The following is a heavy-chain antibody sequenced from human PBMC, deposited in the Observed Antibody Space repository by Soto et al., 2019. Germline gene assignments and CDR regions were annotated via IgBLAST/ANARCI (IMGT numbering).Heavy chain of an antibody. Sequence: QTLSLTCAISGDSVSSNSAAWNWIRQSPSRGLEWLGRTYYRSKWYNDYAVSVKSRITINPDTSKNQFSLKLSSVTAADTAVYYCARHRSPAASHYYYYYMDVWGKGTTVTVSS. CDR2: TYYRSKWYN. D-gene: IGHD2-2*01. CDR3: ARHRSPAASHYYYYYMDV. CDR1: GDSVSSNSAA. V-gene: IGHV6-1*01. J-gene: IGHJ6*03.